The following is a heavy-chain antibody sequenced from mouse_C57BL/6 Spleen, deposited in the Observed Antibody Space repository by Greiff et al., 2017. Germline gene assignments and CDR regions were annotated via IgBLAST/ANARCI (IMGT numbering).Heavy chain of an antibody. CDR3: ARDNGSGYGWYFDV. D-gene: IGHD1-1*01. V-gene: IGHV5-4*01. J-gene: IGHJ1*03. CDR2: ISDGGSYT. CDR1: GFTFSSYA. Sequence: EVQVEESGGGLVKPGGSLKLSCAASGFTFSSYAMSWVRQTPEKRLEWVATISDGGSYTYYPDNVKGRFTISRDNAKNNLYLQMSHLKSEDTAMYYCARDNGSGYGWYFDVWGTGTTVTVSS.